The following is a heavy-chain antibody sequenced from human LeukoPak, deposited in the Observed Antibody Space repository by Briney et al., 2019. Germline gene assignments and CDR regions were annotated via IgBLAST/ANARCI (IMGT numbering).Heavy chain of an antibody. CDR2: INHSGSA. Sequence: SETLSLTCAVYGGSFSGYYWSWIRQPPGKGLEWIGEINHSGSANYNPSLKSRVTISVDTSKNQFSLKLSSVTAADTAVYYCARSGRAGPDYWGQGTLVTVSS. J-gene: IGHJ4*02. D-gene: IGHD3-10*01. V-gene: IGHV4-34*01. CDR3: ARSGRAGPDY. CDR1: GGSFSGYY.